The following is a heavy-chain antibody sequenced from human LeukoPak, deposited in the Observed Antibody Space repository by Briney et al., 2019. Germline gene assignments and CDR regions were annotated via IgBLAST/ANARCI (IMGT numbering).Heavy chain of an antibody. D-gene: IGHD4-11*01. CDR2: FDIGDGET. CDR1: GHTLSDLS. Sequence: ASVKVSCKVSGHTLSDLSIHWVRQAPGKGLKWMGGFDIGDGETIYAQDFEGRVTMTEDTATETAYMELSSLRSEDTAVYYCVAEVIEVTMGDYWGQGTLVTVSS. V-gene: IGHV1-24*01. CDR3: VAEVIEVTMGDY. J-gene: IGHJ4*02.